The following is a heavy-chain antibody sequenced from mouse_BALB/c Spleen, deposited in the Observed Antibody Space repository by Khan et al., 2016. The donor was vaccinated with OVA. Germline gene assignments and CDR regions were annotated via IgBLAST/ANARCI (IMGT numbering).Heavy chain of an antibody. CDR3: ARGNYYGYYFDY. V-gene: IGHV3-2*02. CDR2: ISYSGGT. J-gene: IGHJ2*01. Sequence: EVKLLESGPGLVKPSQSLSLTCTVTGYSITSGYAWNWIRQFPGNKLEWMGYISYSGGTSYNPSLKSRISITRGTSKNQFFLQLNSVTTEDTATYYCARGNYYGYYFDYWGQGTPLTVSS. CDR1: GYSITSGYA. D-gene: IGHD1-1*01.